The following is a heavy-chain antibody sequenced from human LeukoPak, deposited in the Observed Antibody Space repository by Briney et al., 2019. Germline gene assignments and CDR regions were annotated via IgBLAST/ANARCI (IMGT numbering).Heavy chain of an antibody. CDR2: ISSSSSYI. V-gene: IGHV3-21*01. CDR3: ARDPQRYCISTSCHIDY. Sequence: GGSLRLSCAASGFTFSSYSMNWVRQAPGKGLEWVSSISSSSSYIYYADSVKGRFTISRDNAKNSLYLQMNSLRAEDTAVYYCARDPQRYCISTSCHIDYWGQGTLVTVSS. CDR1: GFTFSSYS. J-gene: IGHJ4*02. D-gene: IGHD2-2*02.